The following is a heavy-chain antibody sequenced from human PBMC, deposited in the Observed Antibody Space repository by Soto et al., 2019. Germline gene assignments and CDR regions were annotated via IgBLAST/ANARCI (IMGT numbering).Heavy chain of an antibody. CDR1: GFTFSSYG. CDR2: ISYDGSNK. J-gene: IGHJ4*02. CDR3: AKPLSKLVPFDY. V-gene: IGHV3-30*18. D-gene: IGHD6-13*01. Sequence: GGSLRLSCAASGFTFSSYGMHWVRQAPGKGLEWVAVISYDGSNKYYADSVKGRFTISRDNSKNTLYLQMNSLRAEDTAVYYCAKPLSKLVPFDYWGQGTLVTVS.